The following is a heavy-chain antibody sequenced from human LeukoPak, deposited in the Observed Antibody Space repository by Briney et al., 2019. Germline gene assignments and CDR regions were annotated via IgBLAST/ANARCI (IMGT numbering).Heavy chain of an antibody. CDR2: IWYDGSNK. D-gene: IGHD6-25*01. J-gene: IGHJ4*02. CDR1: GFTFSSYG. CDR3: AKDSGYYFDY. Sequence: GGSLRLSCAASGFTFSSYGMHWVRQAPGKGLEWVAVIWYDGSNKYYADSVKGRFTISRDNSKDTLYLQMNSLRAEDTAVYYCAKDSGYYFDYWGQGTLVTVSS. V-gene: IGHV3-33*06.